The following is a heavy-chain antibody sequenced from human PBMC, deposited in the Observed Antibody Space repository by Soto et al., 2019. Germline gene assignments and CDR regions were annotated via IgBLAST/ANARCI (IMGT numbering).Heavy chain of an antibody. Sequence: QVQLVQSGAEVKKPGASVKVSCKASGYTFTSYAISWVRQAPGQGLEWMGRISAQNGDPNHAQKFQRSVTMTTHTSTSTAYMDVRSLRSDDTAMYYCARHIPASYSSGWYGYWGQGTLVTVSS. CDR1: GYTFTSYA. CDR3: ARHIPASYSSGWYGY. J-gene: IGHJ4*02. CDR2: ISAQNGDP. D-gene: IGHD6-19*01. V-gene: IGHV1-18*01.